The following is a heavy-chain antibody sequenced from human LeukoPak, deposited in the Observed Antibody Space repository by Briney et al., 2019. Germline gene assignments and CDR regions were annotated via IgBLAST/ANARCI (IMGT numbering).Heavy chain of an antibody. CDR2: IYYSGST. J-gene: IGHJ4*02. Sequence: SGTLSLTCTVSGGSISSYYWSWIRQPPGKGLEWIGYIYYSGSTNYNPSLKSRVTISVDTSKNQFSLKLSSVTAADTAVYYCARGGYSYGYGYWGQGTLVTVSS. D-gene: IGHD5-18*01. V-gene: IGHV4-59*01. CDR3: ARGGYSYGYGY. CDR1: GGSISSYY.